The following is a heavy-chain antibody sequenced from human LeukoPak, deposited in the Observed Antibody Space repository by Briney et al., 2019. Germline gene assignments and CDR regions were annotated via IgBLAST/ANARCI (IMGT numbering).Heavy chain of an antibody. D-gene: IGHD5-12*01. CDR3: ARHVGASGYDYDDAFDI. V-gene: IGHV4-38-2*02. CDR2: FYHSGRT. Sequence: SETLSLTCTVSGYSINSGYYWGWIRQPPGKGLEWIGSFYHSGRTYYNPSLKSRVTISADTSKNQFSLKLSSVTAADTAVYYCARHVGASGYDYDDAFDIWGQGTMVTVSS. CDR1: GYSINSGYY. J-gene: IGHJ3*02.